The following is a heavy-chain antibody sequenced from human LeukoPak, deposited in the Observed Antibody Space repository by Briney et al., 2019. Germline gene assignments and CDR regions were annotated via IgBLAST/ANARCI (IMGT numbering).Heavy chain of an antibody. CDR2: ISTGSSTI. CDR3: ARVAEIQLWLRSAFDY. J-gene: IGHJ4*02. Sequence: QPGGSLRLSCAASGFTFRSYSMNWVRQAPGKGLEWVSFISTGSSTIYYADSVKGRFTISRDNAKNSLYLQMNSLRDEDTAVYYCARVAEIQLWLRSAFDYWGQGTLVTVSS. V-gene: IGHV3-48*02. CDR1: GFTFRSYS. D-gene: IGHD5-18*01.